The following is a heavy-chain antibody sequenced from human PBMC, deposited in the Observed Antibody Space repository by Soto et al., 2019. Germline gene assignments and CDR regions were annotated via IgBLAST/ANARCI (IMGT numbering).Heavy chain of an antibody. Sequence: QVQLVESGGGVVQPGRSLRLSCAASGFTFSSYGMHWVRQAPGKGLEWVAVISYDGSNKYYADSVKGRFTISRDNSKNTLYLQMNSLRAEDTAVYYCAKVALPVGRHGVVYYYYYYMDVWGKVTTVTLSS. D-gene: IGHD2-21*01. CDR1: GFTFSSYG. J-gene: IGHJ6*03. CDR2: ISYDGSNK. CDR3: AKVALPVGRHGVVYYYYYYMDV. V-gene: IGHV3-30*18.